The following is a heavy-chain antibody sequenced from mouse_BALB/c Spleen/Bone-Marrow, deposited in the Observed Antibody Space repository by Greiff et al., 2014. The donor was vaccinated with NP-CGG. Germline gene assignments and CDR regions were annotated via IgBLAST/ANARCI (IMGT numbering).Heavy chain of an antibody. D-gene: IGHD2-4*01. CDR2: IDTSDSYT. CDR3: ARTGYDYYFDY. Sequence: QVQLQQSGAELVMPGASVKMSCKASGYTFTDYWMHWVKQRPGQGLEWIGAIDTSDSYTSYNQKFKGKATLTVDESSSTAYMQLSSLTSEDSAAYYCARTGYDYYFDYWGQGTTLTVSS. V-gene: IGHV1-69*01. J-gene: IGHJ2*01. CDR1: GYTFTDYW.